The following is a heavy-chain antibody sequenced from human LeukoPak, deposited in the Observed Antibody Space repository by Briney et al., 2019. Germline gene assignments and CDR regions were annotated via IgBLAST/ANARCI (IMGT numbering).Heavy chain of an antibody. Sequence: GGSLRLSCTASGFTFGDYAMSWFRQAPGKGLEWGGFIRSKAYGGTTEYAASVKGRFTISRDDSKSIAYLQMNSLKPEDTAVYYCTREVGGAYCGGDCYDYWGQGTLVTVSS. CDR2: IRSKAYGGTT. D-gene: IGHD2-21*01. V-gene: IGHV3-49*03. CDR1: GFTFGDYA. CDR3: TREVGGAYCGGDCYDY. J-gene: IGHJ4*02.